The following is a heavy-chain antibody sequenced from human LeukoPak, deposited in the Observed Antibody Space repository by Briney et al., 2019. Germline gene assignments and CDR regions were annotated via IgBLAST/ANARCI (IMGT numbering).Heavy chain of an antibody. CDR3: ARVSFHSGGPGP. V-gene: IGHV4-31*03. Sequence: SQTLSLTCTVSGGSVSTAGYFWNWIRQHPGKGLEWIGYIYYSGSTYYNPSLKSRVNISADTSTNQFSLNLSSVTAADTAVYYCARVSFHSGGPGPWGQGTLVTVSS. CDR1: GGSVSTAGYF. D-gene: IGHD2-15*01. J-gene: IGHJ5*02. CDR2: IYYSGST.